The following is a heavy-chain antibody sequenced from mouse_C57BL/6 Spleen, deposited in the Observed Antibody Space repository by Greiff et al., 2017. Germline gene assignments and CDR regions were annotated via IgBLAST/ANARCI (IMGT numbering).Heavy chain of an antibody. V-gene: IGHV1-55*01. D-gene: IGHD1-1*01. J-gene: IGHJ2*01. CDR3: ERIIYYYGSSPFDY. CDR2: IYPGSGST. CDR1: GYTFNSYW. Sequence: VQLQQPGAELVKPGASVKMSCKASGYTFNSYWITWVKQRPGQGREWIGDIYPGSGSTNYNEKFKSKATLTVDTSSSTASMQISSLTSEDSAVYYCERIIYYYGSSPFDYWGQGTTRTVSS.